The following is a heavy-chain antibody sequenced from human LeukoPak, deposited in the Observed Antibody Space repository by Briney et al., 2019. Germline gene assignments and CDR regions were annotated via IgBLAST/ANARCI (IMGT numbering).Heavy chain of an antibody. V-gene: IGHV1-69*06. CDR1: GGTFSSYA. CDR3: ATALLGAAALYFDY. Sequence: GASVKVSCKASGGTFSSYAISWVRQAPGQGLEWMGGIIPIFGTANYAQKFQGRVTITADKSTSTAYMELSSLRSEDTAVYYCATALLGAAALYFDYWGQGTLVTVSS. D-gene: IGHD6-13*01. CDR2: IIPIFGTA. J-gene: IGHJ4*02.